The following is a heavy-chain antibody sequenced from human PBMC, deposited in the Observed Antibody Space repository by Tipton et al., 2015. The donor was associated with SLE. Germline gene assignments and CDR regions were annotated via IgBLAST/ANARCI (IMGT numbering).Heavy chain of an antibody. CDR2: IYDGGRT. Sequence: TLSLTCTVSGGSIRSYYWNWIRQPPGKGLEWIGYIYDGGRTNSNPSLKSRVSVSVDTSKNHFSLNLRSVTAADTAVYYCARERTYGDYFYYYAVDVWGQGTTVTVSS. CDR1: GGSIRSYY. V-gene: IGHV4-59*12. CDR3: ARERTYGDYFYYYAVDV. J-gene: IGHJ6*02. D-gene: IGHD4-17*01.